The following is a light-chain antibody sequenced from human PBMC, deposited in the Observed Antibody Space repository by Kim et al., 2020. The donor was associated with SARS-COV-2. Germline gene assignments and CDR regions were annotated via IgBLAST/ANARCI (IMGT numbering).Light chain of an antibody. CDR2: GDS. Sequence: QSVLTQPPSVSGAPGQRVTIFCSGDYSNIGAGFDVYWYQQLPRRAPKLLIYGDSLRPSGVPDRFSASKSGTSASLAISGLPAEDEADYFCQSFDSSLSGALFGGGTKLTVL. J-gene: IGLJ3*02. CDR1: YSNIGAGFD. V-gene: IGLV1-40*01. CDR3: QSFDSSLSGAL.